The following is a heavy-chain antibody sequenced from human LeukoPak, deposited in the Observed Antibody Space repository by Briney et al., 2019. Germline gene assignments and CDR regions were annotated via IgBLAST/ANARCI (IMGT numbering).Heavy chain of an antibody. J-gene: IGHJ2*01. CDR3: ARVYYSSSYNYWYFDL. D-gene: IGHD6-13*01. CDR1: GFSISSYY. Sequence: SETLSLTCTVSGFSISSYYWSWIRQPPGKGLEWIGYIYYSGSTNYNPSLKSRVTITVDTSKNQFSLKLSSVTAADTAVYYCARVYYSSSYNYWYFDLWGRGTLVTVSS. CDR2: IYYSGST. V-gene: IGHV4-59*01.